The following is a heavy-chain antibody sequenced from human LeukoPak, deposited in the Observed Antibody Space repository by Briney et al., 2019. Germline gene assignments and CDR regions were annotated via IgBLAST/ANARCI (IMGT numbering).Heavy chain of an antibody. CDR3: ALTGIVVVPAAIWDYGMDV. V-gene: IGHV3-23*01. J-gene: IGHJ6*04. D-gene: IGHD2-2*01. CDR1: GFTFISYA. Sequence: GGYLRLSCAASGFTFISYAMSSVGQGQGKGLEGVSAISGSGGSTYYADSVKGRFTISRDNSKNTLYLQMNSLRAEDTAVYYCALTGIVVVPAAIWDYGMDVWGKGTTVTVSS. CDR2: ISGSGGST.